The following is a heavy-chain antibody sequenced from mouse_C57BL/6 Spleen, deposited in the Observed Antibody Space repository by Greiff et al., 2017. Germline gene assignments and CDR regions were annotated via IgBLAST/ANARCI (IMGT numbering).Heavy chain of an antibody. D-gene: IGHD1-1*01. Sequence: QVQLQQPGAELVMPGASVKLSCKASGYTFTSYWMHWVKPRPGQGLEWIGEIDPSDSYTNYNQKFKGKSTLTVDKSSSTAYMQLSSLTSEDSAVYYCARDYDRAWFAYWGQGTLVTVSA. CDR1: GYTFTSYW. V-gene: IGHV1-69*01. J-gene: IGHJ3*01. CDR3: ARDYDRAWFAY. CDR2: IDPSDSYT.